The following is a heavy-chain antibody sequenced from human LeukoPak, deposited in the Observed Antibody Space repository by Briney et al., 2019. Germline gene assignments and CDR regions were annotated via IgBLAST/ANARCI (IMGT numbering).Heavy chain of an antibody. CDR3: ARDSYGDANFDS. D-gene: IGHD4-17*01. CDR1: GFIVNTNY. J-gene: IGHJ4*02. CDR2: IYADGNT. V-gene: IGHV3-53*01. Sequence: PGGSLRLSCAASGFIVNTNYMTWVRQAPGRGLEWVSFIYADGNTYYADSVKGRFTISRDISKEAVYLQMNSLRAEDTAVYYCARDSYGDANFDSWGQGTLVTVSS.